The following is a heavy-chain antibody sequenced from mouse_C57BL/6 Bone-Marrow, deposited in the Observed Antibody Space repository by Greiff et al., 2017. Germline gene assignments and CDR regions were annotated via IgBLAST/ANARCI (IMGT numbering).Heavy chain of an antibody. V-gene: IGHV1-50*01. Sequence: VQLQQPGAELVKPGASVKLSCKASGYTFTSYWMQWVKQRPGQGLEWIGEIDPSDSYTNYNQKFTGKATLTVDTSSSTAYMQLSSLTSEDSAVYYCAREDWDWYFDFWGTGTTVTVSS. D-gene: IGHD4-1*01. CDR3: AREDWDWYFDF. J-gene: IGHJ1*03. CDR1: GYTFTSYW. CDR2: IDPSDSYT.